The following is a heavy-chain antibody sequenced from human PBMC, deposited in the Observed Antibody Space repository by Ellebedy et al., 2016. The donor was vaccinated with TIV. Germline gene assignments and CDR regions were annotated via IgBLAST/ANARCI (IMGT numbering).Heavy chain of an antibody. V-gene: IGHV1-18*04. CDR1: GYTFTHYG. CDR2: INPYNGNT. CDR3: ARHLESRWLIHGGDY. J-gene: IGHJ4*02. Sequence: AASVKVSCKASGYTFTHYGISWVRQAPGQGLEWMGWINPYNGNTTYAQKYKGRVNMTTDSSTRTSDMELSRLTSDDTAIYYCARHLESRWLIHGGDYWGQGSLVTVSS. D-gene: IGHD3-16*01.